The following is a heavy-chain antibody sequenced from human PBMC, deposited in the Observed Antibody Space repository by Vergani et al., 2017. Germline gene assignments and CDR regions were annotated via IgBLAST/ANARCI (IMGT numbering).Heavy chain of an antibody. D-gene: IGHD2-8*01. J-gene: IGHJ6*02. CDR3: ARDCTSGGCPDNYGMDV. V-gene: IGHV3-21*06. CDR1: GFMFSNYW. CDR2: IGSSGPYI. Sequence: EVQVVESGGGLVQPGGSLRLSCAASGFMFSNYWMNWVRQAPGKGLEWVAFIGSSGPYINYADSVKGRFIISRDNTNNSLFLQLRSLRAEDAAVYYCARDCTSGGCPDNYGMDVWGQGATVTVSS.